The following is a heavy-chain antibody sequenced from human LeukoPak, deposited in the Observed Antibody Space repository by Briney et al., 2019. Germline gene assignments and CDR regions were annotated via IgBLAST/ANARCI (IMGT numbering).Heavy chain of an antibody. CDR1: GGSFSGYY. CDR2: INHSGST. Sequence: PSEALSLTCAVYGGSFSGYYWSRIRQPPGKGLEWIGEINHSGSTNYNPSLKSRVTISVDTSKNQFSLKLSSVTAADTAVYYCARGRIGSGWYNYYYYGMDVWGQGTTVTVSS. D-gene: IGHD6-19*01. J-gene: IGHJ6*02. V-gene: IGHV4-34*01. CDR3: ARGRIGSGWYNYYYYGMDV.